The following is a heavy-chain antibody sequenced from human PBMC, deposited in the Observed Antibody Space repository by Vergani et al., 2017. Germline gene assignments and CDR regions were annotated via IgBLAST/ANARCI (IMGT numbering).Heavy chain of an antibody. V-gene: IGHV3-33*01. D-gene: IGHD1-14*01. CDR3: ARSEPGGRWYFDL. J-gene: IGHJ2*01. Sequence: QVQLVESGGGVVQPGKSLSLSCETSGFIFSDYVMHWVRQAPGKGLEWVAGIWHDGSNEKYVDSVQGRFTIPRDNSKNNLYLEMESLRVEDTAVYYCARSEPGGRWYFDLWGRGTLVTVSS. CDR1: GFIFSDYV. CDR2: IWHDGSNE.